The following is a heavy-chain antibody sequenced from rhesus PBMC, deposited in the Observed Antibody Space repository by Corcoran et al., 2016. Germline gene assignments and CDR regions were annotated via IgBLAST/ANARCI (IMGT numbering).Heavy chain of an antibody. D-gene: IGHD6-31*01. CDR3: ATGGAAGNRVAGDAFDF. J-gene: IGHJ3*01. CDR2: VDPEDGEA. CDR1: GYTFTDYY. V-gene: IGHV1-111*02. Sequence: EVQLVQSGAEVKKPGASVKISCKASGYTFTDYYLHWVRQAPGKGLEWMGRVDPEDGEAKHPQKFQDRFTITADTSTDTAYMGLSSLRSEDTAVYYCATGGAAGNRVAGDAFDFWGQGLRVTVSS.